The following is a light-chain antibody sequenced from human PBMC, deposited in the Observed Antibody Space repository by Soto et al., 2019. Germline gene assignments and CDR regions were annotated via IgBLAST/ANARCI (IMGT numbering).Light chain of an antibody. Sequence: QSALTQPPSASGTPGQRVTISCSGSSSNIGTNTVNWYQQFQRSAPKLLMYSSNQRPSGVPDRFSGSKSGTSASLASSGLQSEDEADYYCSAWDGSLNVVLFGGGTKVTVL. J-gene: IGLJ3*02. CDR2: SSN. CDR1: SSNIGTNT. V-gene: IGLV1-44*01. CDR3: SAWDGSLNVVL.